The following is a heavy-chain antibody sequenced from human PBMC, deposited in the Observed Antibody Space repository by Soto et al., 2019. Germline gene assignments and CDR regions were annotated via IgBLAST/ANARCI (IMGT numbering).Heavy chain of an antibody. CDR1: GGSFSGYY. CDR2: MNHSGGT. CDR3: ARAGDSSGYSDY. Sequence: QVQLQQWGAGLLKPSETLSLTCAVYGGSFSGYYWSWIRQPPGKGLEWIGEMNHSGGTNYNPSLTSRVTISVGTSKTQFALKLSSVTAADTAVYYCARAGDSSGYSDYWGQGTLVTVSS. V-gene: IGHV4-34*01. J-gene: IGHJ4*02. D-gene: IGHD3-22*01.